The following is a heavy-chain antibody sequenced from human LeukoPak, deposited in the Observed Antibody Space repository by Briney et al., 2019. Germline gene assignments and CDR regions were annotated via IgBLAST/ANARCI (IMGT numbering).Heavy chain of an antibody. CDR2: ISFDGNNV. D-gene: IGHD5-24*01. V-gene: IGHV3-30-3*01. CDR1: GFTFSTCA. J-gene: IGHJ4*02. CDR3: AKVFPYYGYNELDY. Sequence: PGRSLRLSCAASGFTFSTCAMHWVRQAPDMGLEWLAMISFDGNNVNHADSVKGRFTISRDNSKNTLYLQMNSLRAEDTAVYYCAKVFPYYGYNELDYWGQGTLVTVSS.